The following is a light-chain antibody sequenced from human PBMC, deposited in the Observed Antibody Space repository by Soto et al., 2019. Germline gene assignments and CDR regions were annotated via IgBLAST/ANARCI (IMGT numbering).Light chain of an antibody. V-gene: IGLV2-14*01. CDR2: GVT. J-gene: IGLJ2*01. CDR3: SSYTSSSTLR. Sequence: QSALTQPASVSGSPGQSITISCSGTSSDVGDYYYVSWYRQHPGKAPKLLIYGVTDRPSGVSHRFSGSRSDSTASLTISGLQAEDEADYYCSSYTSSSTLRFGGGTKLTVL. CDR1: SSDVGDYYY.